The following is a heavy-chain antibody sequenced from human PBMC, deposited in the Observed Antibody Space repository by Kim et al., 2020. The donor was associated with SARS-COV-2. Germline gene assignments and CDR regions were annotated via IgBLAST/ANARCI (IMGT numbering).Heavy chain of an antibody. V-gene: IGHV3-30*02. Sequence: SVKGRFTISRDNSKNTLYLQMNSLRAEDTAVYYCAKDRADYDFWSGDIDYWGQGTLVTVSS. D-gene: IGHD3-3*01. J-gene: IGHJ4*02. CDR3: AKDRADYDFWSGDIDY.